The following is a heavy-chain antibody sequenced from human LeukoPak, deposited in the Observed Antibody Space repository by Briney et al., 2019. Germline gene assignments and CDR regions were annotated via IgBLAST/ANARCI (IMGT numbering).Heavy chain of an antibody. CDR2: INPNSGGT. Sequence: GASVKVSCKASGYTFTGYYMHWVRQAPGQGLEWMGWINPNSGGTNYAQKFQGRVTITADKSTSTAYMELSSLRSEDTAVYYCASGRDGYNFFDYWGQGTLVTVSS. V-gene: IGHV1-2*02. D-gene: IGHD5-24*01. CDR1: GYTFTGYY. J-gene: IGHJ4*02. CDR3: ASGRDGYNFFDY.